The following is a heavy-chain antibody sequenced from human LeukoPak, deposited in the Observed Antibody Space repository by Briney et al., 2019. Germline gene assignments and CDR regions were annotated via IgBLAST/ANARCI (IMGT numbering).Heavy chain of an antibody. V-gene: IGHV1-69*05. J-gene: IGHJ4*02. CDR1: GGTFSSYA. CDR2: IIPIFGTA. CDR3: ASLYSGSYSSDY. D-gene: IGHD1-26*01. Sequence: GSSVKVSCKASGGTFSSYAISWVRQAPGQGLEWMGGIIPIFGTANYAQKFQGRVTITTGESTSTAYMELSSLRSEDTAVYYCASLYSGSYSSDYWGQGTLVTVSS.